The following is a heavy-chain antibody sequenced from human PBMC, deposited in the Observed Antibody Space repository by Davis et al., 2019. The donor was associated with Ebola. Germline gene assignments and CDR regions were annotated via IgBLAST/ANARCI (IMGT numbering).Heavy chain of an antibody. J-gene: IGHJ4*02. CDR1: GFTFSSYA. D-gene: IGHD6-13*01. V-gene: IGHV3-30*03. CDR3: ARIAAAGHFDY. CDR2: ISYDGSNK. Sequence: GGSLRLSCAASGFTFSSYAMSWVRQAPGKGLEWVAVISYDGSNKYYADSVKGRFTISRDNSKNTLYLQMNSLRAEDTAVYYCARIAAAGHFDYWGQGTLVTVSS.